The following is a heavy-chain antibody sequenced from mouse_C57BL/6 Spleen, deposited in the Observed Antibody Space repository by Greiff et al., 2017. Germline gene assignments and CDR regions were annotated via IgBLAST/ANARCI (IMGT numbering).Heavy chain of an antibody. V-gene: IGHV1-64*01. D-gene: IGHD1-1*01. Sequence: VQLQQPGAELVKPGASVKLSCKASGYTFTSYWMHWVKQRPGQGLEWIGIIHPNSGSTNYNEKFTSKATLTVDKSSSTAYMQLSSLTSEDSAVYYCARSGYGSSYWYFDVWGTGTTVTVAS. CDR1: GYTFTSYW. CDR2: IHPNSGST. CDR3: ARSGYGSSYWYFDV. J-gene: IGHJ1*03.